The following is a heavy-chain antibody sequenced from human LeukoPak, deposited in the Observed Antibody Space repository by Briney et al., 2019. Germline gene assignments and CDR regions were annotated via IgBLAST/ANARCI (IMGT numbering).Heavy chain of an antibody. J-gene: IGHJ4*02. Sequence: ASVKVSCKASGYTFTGYYMHWVRQAPGQGLEWMGWINPNSGGTNYAQKFQGRVTMTRDTSISTAYMELRSLRSDDTAVYYCARVAAAGTKWGVEKYYFDYWGQGTLVTVSS. D-gene: IGHD6-13*01. CDR3: ARVAAAGTKWGVEKYYFDY. V-gene: IGHV1-2*02. CDR2: INPNSGGT. CDR1: GYTFTGYY.